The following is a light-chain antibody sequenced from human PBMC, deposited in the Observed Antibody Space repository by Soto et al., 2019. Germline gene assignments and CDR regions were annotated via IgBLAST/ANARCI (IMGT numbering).Light chain of an antibody. V-gene: IGKV1-39*01. CDR1: QSISTY. Sequence: DIQVTQSPSSLSASIGDRVTITCLASQSISTYLNWYQQKPGRAPKLLISGASTLQSGVPSRFSGSVSGTYFTLAISSLQPEDLATYYCQQANSFPLTFGQGTRLEIK. CDR3: QQANSFPLT. J-gene: IGKJ5*01. CDR2: GAS.